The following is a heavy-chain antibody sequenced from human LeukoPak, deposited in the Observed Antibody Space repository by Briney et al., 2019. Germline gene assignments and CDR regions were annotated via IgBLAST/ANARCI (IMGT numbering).Heavy chain of an antibody. J-gene: IGHJ4*02. D-gene: IGHD6-19*01. CDR3: ATASSGWHSFDY. V-gene: IGHV1-24*01. CDR2: FDPEDGET. Sequence: ASVKVSCKVSGYTLTELSMHWVRRAPGKGLEWMGGFDPEDGETIYAQKFQGRVTMTEDTSTDTAYMELSSLRSEDTAVYYCATASSGWHSFDYWGQGTLVTVSS. CDR1: GYTLTELS.